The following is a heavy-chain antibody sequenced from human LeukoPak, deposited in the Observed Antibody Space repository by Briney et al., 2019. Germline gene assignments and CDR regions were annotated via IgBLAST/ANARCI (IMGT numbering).Heavy chain of an antibody. V-gene: IGHV7-4-1*02. D-gene: IGHD6-13*01. J-gene: IGHJ3*02. Sequence: ASVKVSCKASGYTFTSYAMNWVRQAPGQGLEWMGWINTNTGNPTYAQGFTGRFVFSLDTSVSTAYLQISSLKAEDTAVYYCAREWEAAAGTGSDAFDIWGQGTMVTVSS. CDR3: AREWEAAAGTGSDAFDI. CDR1: GYTFTSYA. CDR2: INTNTGNP.